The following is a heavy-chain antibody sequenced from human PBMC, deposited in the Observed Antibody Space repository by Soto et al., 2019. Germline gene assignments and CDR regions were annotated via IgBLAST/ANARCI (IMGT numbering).Heavy chain of an antibody. Sequence: PSETLSLTCTVSGGSISGYYWSWIRQAPGEGLEWIGYTYNSGSSNYNPSLKSRVNITLDTPKNQFSLKLSSVTAADTAVYYCARTGGRHSPGYYFFVMDVWGPGATVTVSS. CDR2: TYNSGSS. J-gene: IGHJ6*02. CDR1: GGSISGYY. CDR3: ARTGGRHSPGYYFFVMDV. D-gene: IGHD3-9*01. V-gene: IGHV4-59*01.